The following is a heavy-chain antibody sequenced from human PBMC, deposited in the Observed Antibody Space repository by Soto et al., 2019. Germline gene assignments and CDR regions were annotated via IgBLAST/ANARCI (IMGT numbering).Heavy chain of an antibody. D-gene: IGHD3-22*01. CDR1: GFTFSSYA. Sequence: GGSLRLSCAASGFTFSSYAMSWVRQAPGKGLEWVSSISSSSSSYIYYADSVKGRFTISRDNAKNSLYLQMNSLRAEDTAVYYCARDHYDSSGYFDYWGQGTLVTVSS. J-gene: IGHJ4*02. V-gene: IGHV3-21*01. CDR3: ARDHYDSSGYFDY. CDR2: ISSSSSSYI.